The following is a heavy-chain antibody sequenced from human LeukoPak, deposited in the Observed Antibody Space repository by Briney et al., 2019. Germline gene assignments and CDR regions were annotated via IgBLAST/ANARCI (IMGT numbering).Heavy chain of an antibody. V-gene: IGHV3-7*03. CDR2: IKQDGSEK. CDR1: GFTFSSYW. Sequence: GGSLRLSCAASGFTFSSYWMSWVRQAPGKGLEWVANIKQDGSEKYYVDSVKGRFTISRDNAKNSLYLQMNSLRAEDTAVYYCARDPGGKQQLVRAYGMDVWGQGTTVTVSS. D-gene: IGHD6-13*01. J-gene: IGHJ6*02. CDR3: ARDPGGKQQLVRAYGMDV.